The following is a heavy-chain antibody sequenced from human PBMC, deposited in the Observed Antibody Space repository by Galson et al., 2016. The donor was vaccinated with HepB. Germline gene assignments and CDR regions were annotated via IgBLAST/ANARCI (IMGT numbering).Heavy chain of an antibody. CDR2: FDPEQGET. CDR3: ATDSVLFPLRAFNI. J-gene: IGHJ3*02. CDR1: S. D-gene: IGHD3-16*01. Sequence: SVHWVRQTPGKGLEWVGGFDPEQGETIFAQTFQGRVTMTEDTSTNTAHMELSSLRSEDTAVYYCATDSVLFPLRAFNIWGQGAMVTVSS. V-gene: IGHV1-24*01.